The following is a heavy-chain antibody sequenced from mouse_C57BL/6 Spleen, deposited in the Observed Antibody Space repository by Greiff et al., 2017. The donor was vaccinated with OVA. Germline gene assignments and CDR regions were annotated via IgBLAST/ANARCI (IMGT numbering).Heavy chain of an antibody. D-gene: IGHD1-1*01. J-gene: IGHJ1*03. CDR2: ISYSGST. Sequence: EVKVVESGPGMVKPSQSLSLTCTVTGYSITSGYDWHWIRHFPGNKLEWMGYISYSGSTNYNPSLKSRISITHDTSKNHFFLKLNSVTTEDTATYYCARRYYGSSHWYFDVWGTGTTVTVSS. V-gene: IGHV3-1*01. CDR3: ARRYYGSSHWYFDV. CDR1: GYSITSGYD.